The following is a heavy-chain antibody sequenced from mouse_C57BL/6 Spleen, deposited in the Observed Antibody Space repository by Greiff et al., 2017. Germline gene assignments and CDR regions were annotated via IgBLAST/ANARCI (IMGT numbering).Heavy chain of an antibody. J-gene: IGHJ2*01. D-gene: IGHD2-12*01. V-gene: IGHV1-26*01. CDR2: INPNNGGT. CDR1: GYTFTDYY. Sequence: VQLQPSGPELVKPGASVKISCKASGYTFTDYYMNWVKQSHGKSLEWIGDINPNNGGTSYNQKFKGKATLTVDKSSSTAYMELRSLTSEDSAVYYCARKRAYDGDYWGQGTTLTVSS. CDR3: ARKRAYDGDY.